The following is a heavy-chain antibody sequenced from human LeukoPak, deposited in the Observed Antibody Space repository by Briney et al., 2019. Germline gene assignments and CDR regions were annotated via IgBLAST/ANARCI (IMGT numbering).Heavy chain of an antibody. D-gene: IGHD2-15*01. CDR3: ARDSSCPHLRSGGSCYYYYGMDV. J-gene: IGHJ6*02. V-gene: IGHV4-31*03. CDR2: IYYSGST. CDR1: GGSISSGGYY. Sequence: SETLSLTCTVSGGSISSGGYYWSWIRQHPGKGLEWIGYIYYSGSTYYNPSLKSRVTIPVDTSKNQFSLKLSSVTAADTAVYYCARDSSCPHLRSGGSCYYYYGMDVWGQGTTVTVSS.